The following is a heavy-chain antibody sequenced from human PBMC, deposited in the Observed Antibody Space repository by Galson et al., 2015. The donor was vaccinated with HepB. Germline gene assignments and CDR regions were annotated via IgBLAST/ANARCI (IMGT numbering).Heavy chain of an antibody. CDR3: VKDHPDPLWFGEYFPPGGWFDP. J-gene: IGHJ5*02. V-gene: IGHV3-64D*06. D-gene: IGHD3-10*01. Sequence: SLRLSCAASGFTFSSYAMHWVRQAPGKGLEYVSAISSNGGSTYYADSVKGRFTISRDNSKNTLYLQMSSLRAEDTAVYYCVKDHPDPLWFGEYFPPGGWFDPWGQGTLVTVSS. CDR1: GFTFSSYA. CDR2: ISSNGGST.